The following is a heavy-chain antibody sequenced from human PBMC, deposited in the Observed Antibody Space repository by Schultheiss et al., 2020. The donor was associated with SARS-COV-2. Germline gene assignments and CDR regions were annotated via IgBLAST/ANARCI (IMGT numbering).Heavy chain of an antibody. J-gene: IGHJ5*02. D-gene: IGHD3-10*01. CDR3: ARLRFGWFDP. V-gene: IGHV4-39*07. Sequence: SETLSLTCTVSGGSISNNNYYWSWIRQPPGKGLEWIGEINHSGSTNYNPSLKSRVTISVDTSKNQFSLKLSSVTAADTAVYYCARLRFGWFDPWGQGTLVTVSS. CDR2: INHSGST. CDR1: GGSISNNNYY.